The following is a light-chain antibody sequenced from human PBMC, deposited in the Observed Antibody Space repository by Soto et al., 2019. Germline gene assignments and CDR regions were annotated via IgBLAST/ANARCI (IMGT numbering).Light chain of an antibody. CDR3: QSYDSSLSGYV. V-gene: IGLV1-40*01. J-gene: IGLJ1*01. CDR2: GNS. CDR1: SSNIGAGYD. Sequence: QSVLTQPPSVSGAPGQRVTISCTGSSSNIGAGYDVHWYQQLPGTAPKLLIYGNSNRPSGVPDRFSGSKSGTSASLAITGLTAEDEADYYCQSYDSSLSGYVFGTGTQLTVL.